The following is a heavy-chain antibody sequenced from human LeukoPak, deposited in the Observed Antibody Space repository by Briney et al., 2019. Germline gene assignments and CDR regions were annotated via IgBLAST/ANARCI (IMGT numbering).Heavy chain of an antibody. CDR3: ARDPPVGVVPAAQDY. CDR1: GGTFSSYA. CDR2: IIPIFGTA. D-gene: IGHD2-2*01. J-gene: IGHJ4*02. Sequence: SVKVSCKASGGTFSSYAISWVRQAPGQGLKWMGGIIPIFGTANYAQKFQGRVTITADESTSTAYMEPSSLRSEDTAVYYCARDPPVGVVPAAQDYWGQGTLVTVSS. V-gene: IGHV1-69*13.